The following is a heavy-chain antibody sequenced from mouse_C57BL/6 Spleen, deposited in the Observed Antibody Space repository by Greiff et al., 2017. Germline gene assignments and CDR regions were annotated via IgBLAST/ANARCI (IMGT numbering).Heavy chain of an antibody. Sequence: QVQLQQPGAELVRPGTSVKLSCKASGYTFTRYWMHWVKQRPGQGLEWNGVIDPSDSYTNYNQKVKGKATWTVDTSSSTAYLQLSSLTSEDSAVYYCAGYGSSHWYFDVWGTGTTVTVSS. CDR3: AGYGSSHWYFDV. D-gene: IGHD1-1*01. J-gene: IGHJ1*03. CDR2: IDPSDSYT. CDR1: GYTFTRYW. V-gene: IGHV1-59*01.